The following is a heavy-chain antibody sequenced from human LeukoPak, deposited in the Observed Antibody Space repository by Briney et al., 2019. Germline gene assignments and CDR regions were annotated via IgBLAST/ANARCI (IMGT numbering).Heavy chain of an antibody. V-gene: IGHV1-8*03. Sequence: ASVKVSCKASGYTFTSYDINWVRQATGQGLEWVGWMNPNSGDTGYAQKFQGRVTITRKTSISTAYMELSSLRSEDTAVYCCARGRSGSFLIDYWGQGTLVTVSS. CDR3: ARGRSGSFLIDY. CDR1: GYTFTSYD. D-gene: IGHD1-26*01. J-gene: IGHJ4*02. CDR2: MNPNSGDT.